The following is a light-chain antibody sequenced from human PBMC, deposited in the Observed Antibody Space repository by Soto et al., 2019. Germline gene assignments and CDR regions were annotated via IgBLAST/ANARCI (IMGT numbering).Light chain of an antibody. CDR3: SSYAGSNNFV. J-gene: IGLJ1*01. CDR2: EVS. V-gene: IGLV2-8*01. Sequence: QSALTQPPSASGSPGQSVTVSCTGTRSDVGVYNYVSWYRQHPGKAPQLLIYEVSKRPSGVPDRFSGSKSGNTASLTVSGLQAEDEADYYCSSYAGSNNFVFGTGTKLTVL. CDR1: RSDVGVYNY.